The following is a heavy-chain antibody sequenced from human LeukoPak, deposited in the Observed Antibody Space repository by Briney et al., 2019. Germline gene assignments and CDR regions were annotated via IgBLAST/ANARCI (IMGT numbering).Heavy chain of an antibody. V-gene: IGHV4-4*07. CDR1: GGSISGYY. CDR2: MSTSGNS. Sequence: KASETLSLTCTVSGGSISGYYWSWIRQPAGKGLEWIGRMSTSGNSNYIPSLVSRATMSVDTSKNQFSLNLSSVTAADTAVYYCARESGSMRWFDPWGQGTLVTVSS. CDR3: ARESGSMRWFDP. J-gene: IGHJ5*02. D-gene: IGHD6-25*01.